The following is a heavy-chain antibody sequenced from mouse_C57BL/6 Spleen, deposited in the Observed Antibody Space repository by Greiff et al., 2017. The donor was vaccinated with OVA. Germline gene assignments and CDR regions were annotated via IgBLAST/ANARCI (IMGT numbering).Heavy chain of an antibody. CDR1: GFSLTSYG. V-gene: IGHV2-6*01. D-gene: IGHD2-1*01. J-gene: IGHJ4*01. Sequence: VQLVESGPGLVAPSQSLSITCTVSGFSLTSYGVDWVRQSPGKGLEWLGVIWGVGSTNYNSALKSRLSISKANSKSQVFLKMNSLQTDDTAMYYCARRYYGNYGDAMDYWGQGTSVTVSS. CDR3: ARRYYGNYGDAMDY. CDR2: IWGVGST.